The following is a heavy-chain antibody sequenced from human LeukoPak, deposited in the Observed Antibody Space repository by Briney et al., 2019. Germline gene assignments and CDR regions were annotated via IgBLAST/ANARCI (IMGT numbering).Heavy chain of an antibody. V-gene: IGHV3-20*04. D-gene: IGHD1-26*01. Sequence: PGGSQRLSCAASGFTFDDYGMSWVRHAPGKGLEWVSGINWNGGSTGYADSVKGRFTISRDNAKNSLYLQMNSLRAEDTALYYCASSRIVGASGAFDIWGQGTMVTVSS. CDR3: ASSRIVGASGAFDI. CDR1: GFTFDDYG. CDR2: INWNGGST. J-gene: IGHJ3*02.